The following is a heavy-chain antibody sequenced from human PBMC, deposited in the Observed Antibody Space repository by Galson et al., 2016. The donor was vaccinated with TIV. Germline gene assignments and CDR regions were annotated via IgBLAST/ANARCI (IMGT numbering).Heavy chain of an antibody. D-gene: IGHD6-13*01. J-gene: IGHJ4*02. CDR3: ARGFSSYYFDY. CDR2: VSFDRSDK. Sequence: SLRLSCAASGFTFGSYGMHWVRHGPGKGMEWLAFVSFDRSDKTYADSVKGRFNISRDNFRNTLYLQMSSLRTEDTAVYYCARGFSSYYFDYWGQGTLVTVSS. CDR1: GFTFGSYG. V-gene: IGHV3-30*03.